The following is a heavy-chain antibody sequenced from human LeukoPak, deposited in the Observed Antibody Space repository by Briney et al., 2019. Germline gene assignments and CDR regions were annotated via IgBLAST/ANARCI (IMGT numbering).Heavy chain of an antibody. V-gene: IGHV3-30*18. D-gene: IGHD3-10*01. CDR2: ISYDGSNK. J-gene: IGHJ4*02. Sequence: GRSLRLSCAASGFTFSSYGMHWVRQAPGKGLEWVAVISYDGSNKYYADSVKGRFTISRDNSKNTLYLQMNSLRAEDTAVYYCAKDRGAYYYGSGSYPSDCWGQGTLVTVSS. CDR3: AKDRGAYYYGSGSYPSDC. CDR1: GFTFSSYG.